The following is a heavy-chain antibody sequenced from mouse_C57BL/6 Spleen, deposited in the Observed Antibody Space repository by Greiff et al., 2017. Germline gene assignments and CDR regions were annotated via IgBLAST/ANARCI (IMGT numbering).Heavy chain of an antibody. CDR3: ARRGYYVEYYFDY. V-gene: IGHV5-9*01. CDR1: GFTFSSYT. D-gene: IGHD2-3*01. Sequence: EVKVEESGGGLVKPGGSLKLSCAASGFTFSSYTMSWVRQTPEKRLEWVATISGGGGNTYYPDSVKGRFTISRDNAKSTLYLQMSSLRSEDTALYYCARRGYYVEYYFDYWGQGTTLTVSS. J-gene: IGHJ2*01. CDR2: ISGGGGNT.